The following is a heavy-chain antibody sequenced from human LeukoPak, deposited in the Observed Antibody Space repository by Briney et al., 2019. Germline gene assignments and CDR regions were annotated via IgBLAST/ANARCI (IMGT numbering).Heavy chain of an antibody. CDR3: ARGARYFDL. CDR2: IYHSGST. J-gene: IGHJ2*01. Sequence: SQTLSLTCAVSGGSISSGGYTWSWIGQPPGMGLEWIGYIYHSGSTYYNPSFKSRVTISVDRSKNQFSLKLSSVTAADTAVYYCARGARYFDLWGRGTLVTVSS. V-gene: IGHV4-30-2*01. CDR1: GGSISSGGYT.